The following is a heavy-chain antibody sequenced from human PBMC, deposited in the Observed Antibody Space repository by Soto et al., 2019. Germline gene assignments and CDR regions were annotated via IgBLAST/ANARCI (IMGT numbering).Heavy chain of an antibody. Sequence: GGSLRLSCAASGFTVSSNYMSWVRQAPGKGLEWVSVIYSGGSTYYADSVKGRFTISRDNSKNTLYLQMNSLRAEDTAVYYCARDISHYDILTGYSQLVFDYWGQGTLVTVS. D-gene: IGHD3-9*01. CDR3: ARDISHYDILTGYSQLVFDY. V-gene: IGHV3-66*01. CDR2: IYSGGST. J-gene: IGHJ4*02. CDR1: GFTVSSNY.